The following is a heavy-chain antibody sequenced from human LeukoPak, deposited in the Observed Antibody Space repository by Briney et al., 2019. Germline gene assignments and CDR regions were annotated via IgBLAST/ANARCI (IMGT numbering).Heavy chain of an antibody. CDR2: IYPGDSDT. Sequence: GESLKISCKGSGYSFTSYWIGWVRQMPGKGLEWMGIIYPGDSDTRYSPSFQGQVTISADKSISTAYLQWSSLKASDTAMCCCARLYCSGGSCYSTSYYYFDYWGQGTLVTVSS. V-gene: IGHV5-51*01. D-gene: IGHD2-15*01. CDR3: ARLYCSGGSCYSTSYYYFDY. CDR1: GYSFTSYW. J-gene: IGHJ4*02.